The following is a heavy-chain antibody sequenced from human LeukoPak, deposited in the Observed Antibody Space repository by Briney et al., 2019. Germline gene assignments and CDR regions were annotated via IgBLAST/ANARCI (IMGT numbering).Heavy chain of an antibody. CDR3: AKSITMVRGVIVGFH. CDR1: GFTFSSYG. CDR2: ISYDGSNK. D-gene: IGHD3-10*01. Sequence: GRSLRLSCAASGFTFSSYGMHWVRQAPGKGLEWVAVISYDGSNKYYADSVKGRFTISRDNSKNTLYLQMNSLRAEDTAVYYCAKSITMVRGVIVGFHWGQGTLVTVSS. V-gene: IGHV3-30*18. J-gene: IGHJ4*02.